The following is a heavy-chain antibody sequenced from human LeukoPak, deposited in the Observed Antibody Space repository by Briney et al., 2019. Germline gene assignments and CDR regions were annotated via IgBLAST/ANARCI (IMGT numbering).Heavy chain of an antibody. CDR2: IYYSGST. D-gene: IGHD6-19*01. CDR1: GGSISSSSYY. Sequence: SETLSLTCTVSGGSISSSSYYWGWIRQPPGKGLEWIGSIYYSGSTYYNPSLKSRVTISVDTSKNQFSLRLSSVTAADTAVYYCARARGYSSGWPYWGQGTLVTVSS. V-gene: IGHV4-39*01. J-gene: IGHJ4*02. CDR3: ARARGYSSGWPY.